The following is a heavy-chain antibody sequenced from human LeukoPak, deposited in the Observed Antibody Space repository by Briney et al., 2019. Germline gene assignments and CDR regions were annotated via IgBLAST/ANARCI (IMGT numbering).Heavy chain of an antibody. Sequence: SETLYLTCAVSGYSLSSGYYWGWIRQPPGKGLEWIGSIYHSGSTYYNPSLKSRVTISVDTSKNQFSLKLSSVTAADTAVYYCARWMTWYFDLWGRGTLVTVSS. CDR1: GYSLSSGYY. V-gene: IGHV4-38-2*01. CDR2: IYHSGST. D-gene: IGHD2-2*03. J-gene: IGHJ2*01. CDR3: ARWMTWYFDL.